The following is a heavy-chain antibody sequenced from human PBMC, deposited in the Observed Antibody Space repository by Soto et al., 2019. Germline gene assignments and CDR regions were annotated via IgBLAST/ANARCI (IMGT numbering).Heavy chain of an antibody. Sequence: ASVKVSCKASGYTFTSYDINWVRQATGQGLEWMGWMNPNSGNTGYAQKFQGRVTMTRNTSISTAYMELSSLRSEDTAVYYCARGRFRRGYSYGYGDRLNWFDPWGQGTLVTVSS. J-gene: IGHJ5*02. CDR2: MNPNSGNT. CDR3: ARGRFRRGYSYGYGDRLNWFDP. CDR1: GYTFTSYD. D-gene: IGHD5-18*01. V-gene: IGHV1-8*01.